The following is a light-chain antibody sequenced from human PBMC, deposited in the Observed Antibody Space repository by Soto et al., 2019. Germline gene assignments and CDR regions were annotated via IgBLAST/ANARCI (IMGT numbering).Light chain of an antibody. Sequence: DIQMTQSPSTLSASVGDRVTITCRASQSISTWLAWYQQRPGKAPNLLISDASSLESGVPSRFSGSGSGTEFTLTISSLQSYDFATYYCQHYNIYSEAFGQGTKVDIK. CDR2: DAS. CDR1: QSISTW. V-gene: IGKV1-5*01. J-gene: IGKJ1*01. CDR3: QHYNIYSEA.